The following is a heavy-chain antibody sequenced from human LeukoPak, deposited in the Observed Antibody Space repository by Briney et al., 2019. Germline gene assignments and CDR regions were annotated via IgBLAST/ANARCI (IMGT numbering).Heavy chain of an antibody. V-gene: IGHV3-20*04. CDR2: INWNGGST. J-gene: IGHJ5*02. Sequence: TGGSLRLSCAASGFTFDDYGMSWVRQAPGKGLEWVSGINWNGGSTGYADSVKGRFTISRDNAKNSLYLQMHSLRAEDTALYYCARDALVAARLGWFDPWGQGTLVTVSS. CDR3: ARDALVAARLGWFDP. D-gene: IGHD6-6*01. CDR1: GFTFDDYG.